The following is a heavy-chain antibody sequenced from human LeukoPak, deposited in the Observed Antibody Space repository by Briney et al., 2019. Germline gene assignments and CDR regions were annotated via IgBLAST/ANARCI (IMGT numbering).Heavy chain of an antibody. CDR3: ARDIDSSGYYGGVDY. CDR1: GFTFSSYA. J-gene: IGHJ4*02. CDR2: ISYDGSNR. V-gene: IGHV3-30-3*01. Sequence: PGGSLRLSCAASGFTFSSYAMHWVRQAPGKGLERVAVISYDGSNRYYADSVKGRFTISRDNSKNTLYLQMNSLRAEDTAVYYCARDIDSSGYYGGVDYWGQGTLVTVSS. D-gene: IGHD3-22*01.